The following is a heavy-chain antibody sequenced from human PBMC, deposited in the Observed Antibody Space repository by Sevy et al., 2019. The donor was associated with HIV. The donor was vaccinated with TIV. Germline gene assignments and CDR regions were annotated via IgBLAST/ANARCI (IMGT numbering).Heavy chain of an antibody. D-gene: IGHD3-10*01. V-gene: IGHV3-33*01. CDR1: GFTFSDYG. Sequence: GGSLSLSCAASGFTFSDYGMHWVRQAPGKGLEWVEVIWYDGSNKYYAESVKGRFTISRDNSKNTLYVQMNSLRAEDTAVYYCARDKLLPVMITMVRGALSYYFDYWGQGTLVTVSS. CDR3: ARDKLLPVMITMVRGALSYYFDY. J-gene: IGHJ4*02. CDR2: IWYDGSNK.